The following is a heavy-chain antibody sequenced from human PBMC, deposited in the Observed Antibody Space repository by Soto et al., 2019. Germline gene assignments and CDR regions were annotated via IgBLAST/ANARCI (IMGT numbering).Heavy chain of an antibody. CDR2: IYPGDSDT. CDR3: ARLGITMVRAHYYYGMDV. CDR1: GYSFTSYW. J-gene: IGHJ6*02. Sequence: PGESLKISCKGSGYSFTSYWIGWVRQMPGKGLEWMGIIYPGDSDTRYSPSFQGQVTISADKSVSTAYLEWSRMKASDTATYYCARLGITMVRAHYYYGMDVWGQGTTATVSS. D-gene: IGHD3-10*01. V-gene: IGHV5-51*01.